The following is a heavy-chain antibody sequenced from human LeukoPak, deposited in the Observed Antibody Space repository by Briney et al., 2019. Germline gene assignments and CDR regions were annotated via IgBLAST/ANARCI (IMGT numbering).Heavy chain of an antibody. Sequence: PSETLSLTCTVSGGSISSYYWSWIRQPPGKGLEWIGYIYYSGSTNYNPSLKSRVTISVDTSKNQFSLKLSSVTAADTAVYYCARDLSSRATGWFDPWGQGTLVTVSS. CDR2: IYYSGST. CDR1: GGSISSYY. J-gene: IGHJ5*02. D-gene: IGHD1-14*01. CDR3: ARDLSSRATGWFDP. V-gene: IGHV4-59*01.